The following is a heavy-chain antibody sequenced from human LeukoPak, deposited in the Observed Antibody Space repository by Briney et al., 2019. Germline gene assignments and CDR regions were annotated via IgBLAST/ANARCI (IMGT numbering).Heavy chain of an antibody. D-gene: IGHD5-24*01. Sequence: GGSLRLSCAASGFTVSSNFMSWVRQAPGKGLEWVSLTYSGGNTYYADSVNGRFTISRDNSKNMLYLHMNSLRAEDTAVYYCARDGRWLQPGAFDIWGQGTMVAVSS. J-gene: IGHJ3*02. CDR2: TYSGGNT. CDR3: ARDGRWLQPGAFDI. V-gene: IGHV3-66*01. CDR1: GFTVSSNF.